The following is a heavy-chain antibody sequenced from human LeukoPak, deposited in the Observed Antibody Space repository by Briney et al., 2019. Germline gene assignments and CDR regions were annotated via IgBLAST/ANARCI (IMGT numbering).Heavy chain of an antibody. CDR3: ARGRGIADVSGFDL. CDR1: GGSISSHY. V-gene: IGHV4-59*11. CDR2: IYYSGST. D-gene: IGHD6-13*01. Sequence: SETLSLTWTVSGGSISSHYWSWIRQPPGKGLEWIGYIYYSGSTNYNPSLKSRVTISVDTSKNQFSLKLSSVTAADTAVYYCARGRGIADVSGFDLWGQGTLVTVSS. J-gene: IGHJ5*02.